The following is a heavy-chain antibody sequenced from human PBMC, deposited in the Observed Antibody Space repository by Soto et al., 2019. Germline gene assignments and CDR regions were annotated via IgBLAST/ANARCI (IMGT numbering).Heavy chain of an antibody. CDR3: ARESGENWTYEAH. Sequence: SETLSLTCTVSGAYVSDFSWSWIRQPAGKGLEWIGRITVNGITQYTPPFRSRVTMSMDTSRNQFSLNLQSATAADTALYYCARESGENWTYEAHWGQGTLVTVSS. J-gene: IGHJ1*01. CDR1: GAYVSDFS. CDR2: ITVNGIT. D-gene: IGHD1-7*01. V-gene: IGHV4-4*07.